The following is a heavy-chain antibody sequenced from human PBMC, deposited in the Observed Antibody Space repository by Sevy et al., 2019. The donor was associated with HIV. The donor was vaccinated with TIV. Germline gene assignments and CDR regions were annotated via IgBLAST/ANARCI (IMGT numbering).Heavy chain of an antibody. J-gene: IGHJ4*02. Sequence: ASVKVSCKVSGYTLSQLSMHWVRQAPGNRLEWMGSFDPEDGETLYAQKLQGRVTMTEDTSIDTVYMELNSLRSEDTAVYYCATTKDYYESSGCPFDYWGQGTLVTVSS. CDR1: GYTLSQLS. D-gene: IGHD3-22*01. CDR2: FDPEDGET. V-gene: IGHV1-24*01. CDR3: ATTKDYYESSGCPFDY.